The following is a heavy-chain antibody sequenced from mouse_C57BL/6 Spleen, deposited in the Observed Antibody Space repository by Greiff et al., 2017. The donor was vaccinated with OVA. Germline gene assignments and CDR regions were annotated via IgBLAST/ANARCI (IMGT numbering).Heavy chain of an antibody. J-gene: IGHJ2*01. CDR1: GYTFTSYW. CDR2: IDHSDSYT. V-gene: IGHV1-69*01. Sequence: QVQLQQPGAELVMPGASVKLSCKASGYTFTSYWMHWVKQRPGQGLEWIGEIDHSDSYTNYNQKFKGKSTLTVDKSSSTAYMQLSSLTSEDSAVYYCARAYYSNYVDYWGQGTTLTVSS. CDR3: ARAYYSNYVDY. D-gene: IGHD2-5*01.